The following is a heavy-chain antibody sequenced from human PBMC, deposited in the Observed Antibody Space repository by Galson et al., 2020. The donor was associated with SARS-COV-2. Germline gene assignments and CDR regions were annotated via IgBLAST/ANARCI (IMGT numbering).Heavy chain of an antibody. Sequence: ASVKVSCKASGYTFTNYGISWVRQAPGQGLEWMGWISSYNGITNYAQKFQGRVTMTSDTSTTTAYMELRSLRSDDTAVYYCARFGATPYYDSWGGCFDYYYYAMDVWGQGTSVTVSS. CDR2: ISSYNGIT. CDR3: ARFGATPYYDSWGGCFDYYYYAMDV. D-gene: IGHD3-3*01. J-gene: IGHJ6*02. CDR1: GYTFTNYG. V-gene: IGHV1-18*01.